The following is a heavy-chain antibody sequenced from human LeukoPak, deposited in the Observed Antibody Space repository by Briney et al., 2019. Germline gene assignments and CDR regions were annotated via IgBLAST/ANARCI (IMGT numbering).Heavy chain of an antibody. CDR2: INTSGST. CDR3: ARLALPATVGAFHI. CDR1: GGSTTSYY. Sequence: SETLSLTCTVSGGSTTSYYWSWIRQPAGKGLEYIGRINTSGSTNYNPSLKSRVTMAVDTSKNQFSLKLSSVTAANTAVYYCARLALPATVGAFHIWGQGTMVIVSS. V-gene: IGHV4-4*07. J-gene: IGHJ3*02. D-gene: IGHD1-26*01.